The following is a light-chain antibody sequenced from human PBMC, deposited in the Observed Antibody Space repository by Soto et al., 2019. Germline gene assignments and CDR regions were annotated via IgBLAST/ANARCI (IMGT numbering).Light chain of an antibody. Sequence: EIVLTQSPATLSLSPGERATLSCRASQSVSRYLVWYQQKPGQAPRLLIYDTSNRATGIPARFSGSGSGTDFTLTISSLEPEDFAVYYCQQRSTWPTAFGQGPKVEI. J-gene: IGKJ1*01. CDR3: QQRSTWPTA. CDR2: DTS. CDR1: QSVSRY. V-gene: IGKV3-11*01.